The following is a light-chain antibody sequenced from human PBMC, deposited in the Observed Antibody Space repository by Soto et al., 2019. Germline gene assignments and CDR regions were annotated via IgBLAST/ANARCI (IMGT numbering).Light chain of an antibody. CDR2: EVS. V-gene: IGLV2-23*02. Sequence: QSALTQPASVSGSPGQSITISCTVGSYNFVSWYQQHPGKAPKVLIYEVSKRPSGVSDRFSGSKSGNTASLTISGLQAEDEPDYYCCSDAGRSTYVFGTGTKLTVL. CDR1: GSYNF. CDR3: CSDAGRSTYV. J-gene: IGLJ1*01.